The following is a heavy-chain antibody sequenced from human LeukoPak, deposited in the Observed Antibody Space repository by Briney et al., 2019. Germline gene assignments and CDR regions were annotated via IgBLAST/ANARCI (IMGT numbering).Heavy chain of an antibody. CDR3: ARGRVTRITARHRWYFDF. CDR1: GGTFSSYA. CDR2: IIPIFGTA. Sequence: ASVKVSCKASGGTFSSYAISWVRQAPGQGLEWMGGIIPIFGTANYAQKFQGRVTITADESTSTAYMELSSLRSEDTAVYYCARGRVTRITARHRWYFDFWGQGTLVTVSS. V-gene: IGHV1-69*13. J-gene: IGHJ4*02. D-gene: IGHD6-25*01.